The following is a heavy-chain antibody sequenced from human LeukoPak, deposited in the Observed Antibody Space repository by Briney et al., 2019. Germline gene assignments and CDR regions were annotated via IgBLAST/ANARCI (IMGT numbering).Heavy chain of an antibody. J-gene: IGHJ4*02. CDR1: GYTFTGYY. D-gene: IGHD5-18*01. CDR2: VNPNSGGT. Sequence: ASVKVSCKASGYTFTGYYMHWVRQAPGQGLEWMGWVNPNSGGTNYAQKFQGRVTMTRDTSISTAYMELSRLRPDDTAVYYCARDGDTAISFDYWGQGTLVTVSS. CDR3: ARDGDTAISFDY. V-gene: IGHV1-2*02.